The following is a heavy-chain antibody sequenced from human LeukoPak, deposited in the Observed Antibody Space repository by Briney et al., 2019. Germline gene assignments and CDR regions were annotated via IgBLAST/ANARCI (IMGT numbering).Heavy chain of an antibody. CDR3: ARRDCSSTSCSFYYYYGMDV. J-gene: IGHJ6*02. CDR2: IWYDGSNK. D-gene: IGHD2-2*01. V-gene: IGHV3-33*08. CDR1: GFTFSSYG. Sequence: GGSLRLSCAASGFTFSSYGMHWVRQAPGKGLEWVAVIWYDGSNKYYADSVKGRFTISRDNSKNTLYLQMNSLRAEDTAVYYCARRDCSSTSCSFYYYYGMDVWGQGTTVTVSS.